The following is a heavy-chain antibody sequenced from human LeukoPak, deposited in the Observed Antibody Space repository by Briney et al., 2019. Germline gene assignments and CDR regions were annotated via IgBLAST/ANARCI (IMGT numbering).Heavy chain of an antibody. J-gene: IGHJ6*03. Sequence: SETLSLTCTVSGGSISSSSYYWGWIRQPPGRGLEWIGSIYYSGSTYYNPSLKSQVTISVDTSKNQFSLKLSSVTAADTAVYYCARNFTTTRVYNQNYYYYYYMDVWGKGTTVTVSS. D-gene: IGHD1-1*01. V-gene: IGHV4-39*07. CDR3: ARNFTTTRVYNQNYYYYYYMDV. CDR1: GGSISSSSYY. CDR2: IYYSGST.